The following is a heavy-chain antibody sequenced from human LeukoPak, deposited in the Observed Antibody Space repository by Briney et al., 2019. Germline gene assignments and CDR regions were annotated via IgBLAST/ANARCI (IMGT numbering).Heavy chain of an antibody. Sequence: GGSLRLSCAASGFTFSGYSMNWVRQAPGKGLEWVSSVSSTSSYIYYADSVKGRFTIFRDNAKNSLYLQMNSLRAEDTAVYYCALNYYASGSSRYYYYYYGMDVWGQGTTVTVSS. D-gene: IGHD3-10*01. CDR3: ALNYYASGSSRYYYYYYGMDV. J-gene: IGHJ6*02. CDR1: GFTFSGYS. CDR2: VSSTSSYI. V-gene: IGHV3-21*03.